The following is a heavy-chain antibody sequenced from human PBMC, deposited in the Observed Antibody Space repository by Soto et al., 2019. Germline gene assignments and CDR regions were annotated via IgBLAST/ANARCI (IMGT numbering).Heavy chain of an antibody. Sequence: GGSLRLSCAASGFTFSSYGMHWVHQAPGKGLEWVAVIWYDGSNKYYADSVKGRFTISRDNSKNTLYLQMNSLRAEDTAVYYCARDPRYYDSSGYHDYWGQGTLVTVSS. CDR2: IWYDGSNK. CDR1: GFTFSSYG. CDR3: ARDPRYYDSSGYHDY. J-gene: IGHJ4*02. D-gene: IGHD3-22*01. V-gene: IGHV3-33*01.